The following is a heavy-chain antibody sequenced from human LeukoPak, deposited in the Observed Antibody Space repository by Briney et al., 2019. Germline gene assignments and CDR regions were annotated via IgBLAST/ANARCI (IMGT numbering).Heavy chain of an antibody. Sequence: GGSLRLSCAASGFTFSSYSMNWVRQAPGKGLEWVSSISSSSSYIYYADSVEGRFTISRDNAKNSQYLQMNSLRAEDTALYYCGKDISAGGMDVWGQGTTVTVSS. CDR1: GFTFSSYS. CDR2: ISSSSSYI. J-gene: IGHJ6*02. D-gene: IGHD3-10*01. V-gene: IGHV3-21*04. CDR3: GKDISAGGMDV.